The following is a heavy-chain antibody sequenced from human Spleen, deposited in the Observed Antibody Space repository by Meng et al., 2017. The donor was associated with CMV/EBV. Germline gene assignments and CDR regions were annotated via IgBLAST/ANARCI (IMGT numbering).Heavy chain of an antibody. CDR3: ARFVTGGSIDPFDV. CDR1: GFTFSAYS. CDR2: ISSNGSYM. V-gene: IGHV3-21*01. Sequence: GGSLRLSCAASGFTFSAYSMNWVRQAPGKGLEWVSHISSNGSYMYYADSLKGRVTVSRDNARNSLYLLMNSLRAEDTAIYYCARFVTGGSIDPFDVWGQGTMVTVSS. J-gene: IGHJ3*01. D-gene: IGHD1-26*01.